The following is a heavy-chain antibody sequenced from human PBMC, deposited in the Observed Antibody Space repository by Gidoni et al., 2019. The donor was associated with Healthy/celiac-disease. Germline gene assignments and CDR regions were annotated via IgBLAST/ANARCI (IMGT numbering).Heavy chain of an antibody. CDR3: ARERMGTVTTYFDY. CDR2: ISYDGSNK. J-gene: IGHJ4*02. V-gene: IGHV3-30-3*01. D-gene: IGHD4-17*01. Sequence: QVQLVESGGGVVQPGRSLRLSCAASGFTFSSYAMPWVRQAPGKGLEWVAVISYDGSNKYYADSVKGRFTISRDNSKNTLYLQMNSLRAEDTAVYYCARERMGTVTTYFDYWGQGTLVTVSS. CDR1: GFTFSSYA.